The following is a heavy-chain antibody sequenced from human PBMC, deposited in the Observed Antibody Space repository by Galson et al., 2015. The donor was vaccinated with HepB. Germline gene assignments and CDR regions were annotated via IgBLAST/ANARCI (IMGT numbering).Heavy chain of an antibody. CDR3: ARVEYTAMVTGVVDY. J-gene: IGHJ4*02. D-gene: IGHD5-18*01. V-gene: IGHV1-18*04. Sequence: QSGAEVKKPGASVKVSCKASGYTFTSYGISWVRQAPGQGLEWMGWISAYNGNTNYAQKLQGRVTMTTDTSTSTAYMELRSLRSDDTAVYYCARVEYTAMVTGVVDYWGQGTLVTVSS. CDR1: GYTFTSYG. CDR2: ISAYNGNT.